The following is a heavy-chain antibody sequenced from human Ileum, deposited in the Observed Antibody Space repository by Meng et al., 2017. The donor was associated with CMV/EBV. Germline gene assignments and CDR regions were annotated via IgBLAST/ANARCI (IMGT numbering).Heavy chain of an antibody. CDR2: ISIGAFDT. CDR3: ARGTKSGYNRYFDY. D-gene: IGHD5-12*01. CDR1: GFSFSSYV. V-gene: IGHV3-23*05. J-gene: IGHJ4*02. Sequence: ASGFSFSSYVMTWVRQAPGKGLEWVASISIGAFDTFYADTVKGRFTISRDSSTNTLYLQMKSLRPDDTAVYYCARGTKSGYNRYFDYWGQGTLVTVSS.